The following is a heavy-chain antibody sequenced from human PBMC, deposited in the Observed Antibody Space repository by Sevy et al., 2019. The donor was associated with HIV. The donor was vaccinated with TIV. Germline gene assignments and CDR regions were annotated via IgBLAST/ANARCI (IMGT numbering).Heavy chain of an antibody. CDR1: GFPVSSNY. J-gene: IGHJ4*02. V-gene: IGHV3-66*01. Sequence: GGSLRLSCAASGFPVSSNYMSWVRQAPGKGLEWVSVIYSDGSTYHADSGKGRFSISRDNSKNTLYLQMNSLRVEDTAVYYCARGKSGYGYGLDYWGQGPLVTLSS. D-gene: IGHD5-18*01. CDR3: ARGKSGYGYGLDY. CDR2: IYSDGST.